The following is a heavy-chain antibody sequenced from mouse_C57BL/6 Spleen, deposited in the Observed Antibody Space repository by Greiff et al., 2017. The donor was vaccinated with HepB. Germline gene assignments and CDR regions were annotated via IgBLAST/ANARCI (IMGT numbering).Heavy chain of an antibody. CDR1: GYTFNDYY. J-gene: IGHJ2*01. CDR3: ARRATVVYFDY. Sequence: EVQLQQSGPVLVKPGASVKMSCKASGYTFNDYYMNWVKQSHGKSLEWIGVINPYNGGTSYNQKFKGKATLTVDKSSSTAYMELNSLTSEDSAVYYCARRATVVYFDYWGQGTTLTVSS. D-gene: IGHD1-1*01. V-gene: IGHV1-19*01. CDR2: INPYNGGT.